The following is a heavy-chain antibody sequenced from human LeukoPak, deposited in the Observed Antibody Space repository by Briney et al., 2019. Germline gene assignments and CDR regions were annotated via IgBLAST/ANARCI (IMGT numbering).Heavy chain of an antibody. D-gene: IGHD3-10*01. CDR1: GFTFSSYA. CDR2: ISGSGGST. J-gene: IGHJ4*02. V-gene: IGHV3-23*01. CDR3: AKDLLDPWEIVGGSGAFDY. Sequence: GGSLRLSCAASGFTFSSYAMSWVRQAPGKGLEWVSAISGSGGSTYYADSVKGRFTISRDNSKNTLYLQMNSLRAEDTAVYYCAKDLLDPWEIVGGSGAFDYWGQGTLVTVSS.